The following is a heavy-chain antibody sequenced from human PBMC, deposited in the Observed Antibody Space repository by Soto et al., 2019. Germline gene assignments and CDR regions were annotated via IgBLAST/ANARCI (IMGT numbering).Heavy chain of an antibody. CDR1: GFTLSDHH. Sequence: QVQLVESGGGLVKPGGSLRLSYAASGFTLSDHHMSWIRQAPGKGLEWVSFISGGSYGMYYADSVKGRFTISRDNTKNSVHLQMSSLRAEDTAVYYCARGAERGWGWFDTWGQGTLVTVSS. CDR3: ARGAERGWGWFDT. CDR2: ISGGSYGM. D-gene: IGHD6-19*01. V-gene: IGHV3-11*01. J-gene: IGHJ5*02.